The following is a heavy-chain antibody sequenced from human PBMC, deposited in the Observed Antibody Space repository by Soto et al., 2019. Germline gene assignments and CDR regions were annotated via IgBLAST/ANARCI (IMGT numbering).Heavy chain of an antibody. CDR3: ARDVSPGSSGYYFDAFDS. CDR1: GFTFGNYW. J-gene: IGHJ3*02. Sequence: EVQLVESGGGLVQPGGSLRLSCAASGFTFGNYWMTWVRQAPGKGLEWVANIKGDGSAKSYLDSVRGRFTVSRDNAENSRFLQMNILRAEDTALYYCARDVSPGSSGYYFDAFDSWGQGTMVTVS. CDR2: IKGDGSAK. D-gene: IGHD6-25*01. V-gene: IGHV3-7*05.